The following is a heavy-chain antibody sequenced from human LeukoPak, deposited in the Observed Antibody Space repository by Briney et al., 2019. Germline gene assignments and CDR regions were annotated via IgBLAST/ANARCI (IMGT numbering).Heavy chain of an antibody. CDR3: ARESYQLLYNWFDP. D-gene: IGHD2-2*01. Sequence: GGSLRLSCAASGFTFSSYSMNWVRQAPGKGLEWVSSISSSSYIYYADSVKGRFTISRDNAKNSLYLQMNSLRAEDTAVYYCARESYQLLYNWFDPWGQGTLVTVSS. J-gene: IGHJ5*02. CDR1: GFTFSSYS. CDR2: ISSSSYI. V-gene: IGHV3-21*01.